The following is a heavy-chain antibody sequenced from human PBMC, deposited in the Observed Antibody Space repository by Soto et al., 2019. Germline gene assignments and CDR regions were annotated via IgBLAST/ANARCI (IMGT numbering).Heavy chain of an antibody. Sequence: QITLKESGPTLVKPTQTLTLTCTFSGFSLTTGGEGVGWIRQPPGKALEWLTNIYWDDDKRYSPSLKSRLTITRGTSTNKVVLTMTSMDPVDTAAYYCARRGCIGGSCYGDFQQWGQGTLVTVSS. J-gene: IGHJ1*01. CDR1: GFSLTTGGEG. D-gene: IGHD2-15*01. CDR3: ARRGCIGGSCYGDFQQ. CDR2: IYWDDDK. V-gene: IGHV2-5*02.